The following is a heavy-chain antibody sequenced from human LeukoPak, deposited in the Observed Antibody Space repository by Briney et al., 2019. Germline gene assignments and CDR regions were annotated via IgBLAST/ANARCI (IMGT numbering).Heavy chain of an antibody. CDR1: GFTFSSSA. D-gene: IGHD2/OR15-2a*01. V-gene: IGHV3-23*01. Sequence: GGSLRLSCAASGFTFSSSAMNWVRQAPGKGLEWVSAISGSGGTTYYADSVKGRFTISRDNSKNTVHLQMNNLRAEDTAMYFCARRLYIVRGAFDIWGQGTMVTVSS. J-gene: IGHJ3*02. CDR2: ISGSGGTT. CDR3: ARRLYIVRGAFDI.